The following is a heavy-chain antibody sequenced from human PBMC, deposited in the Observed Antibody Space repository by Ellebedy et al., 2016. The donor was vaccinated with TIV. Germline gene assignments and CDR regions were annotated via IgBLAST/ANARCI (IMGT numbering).Heavy chain of an antibody. D-gene: IGHD4-17*01. CDR1: GFSFSSYW. CDR3: ATDGSYGDYLSPRHAFNM. Sequence: LSLTCVGSGFSFSSYWMSWVRQAPGKGLEWVANTNQEGSKRYYVDSVKGRFTISRDNAKTSLSLQINSLRAEDTAVYYCATDGSYGDYLSPRHAFNMWGQGTMVTVSS. V-gene: IGHV3-7*03. CDR2: TNQEGSKR. J-gene: IGHJ3*02.